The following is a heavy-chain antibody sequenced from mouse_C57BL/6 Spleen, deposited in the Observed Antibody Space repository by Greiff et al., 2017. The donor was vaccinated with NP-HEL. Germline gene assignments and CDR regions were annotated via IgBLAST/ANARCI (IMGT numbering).Heavy chain of an antibody. J-gene: IGHJ4*01. CDR3: SRNGNYAMDY. D-gene: IGHD2-1*01. CDR2: IYTRDGST. V-gene: IGHV1-85*01. CDR1: GYTFTSYD. Sequence: QVQLKQSGPELVKPGASVKLSCKASGYTFTSYDINWVKQRPGQGLEWIGWIYTRDGSTKYNEKFKGKATWTVDTSSSTAYMELHSLTSEDSAVYFWSRNGNYAMDYWGQGTSVTVSS.